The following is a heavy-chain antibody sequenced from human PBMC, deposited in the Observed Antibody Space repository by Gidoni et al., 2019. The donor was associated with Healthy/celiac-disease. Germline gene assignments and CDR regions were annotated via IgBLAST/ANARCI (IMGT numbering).Heavy chain of an antibody. D-gene: IGHD2-2*01. CDR1: GFTFSSDA. J-gene: IGHJ4*02. CDR3: AKEGTLGYCSSTSCQRGSPYYFDY. Sequence: EVQMLESGGGLVQRGGSLRLSCAASGFTFSSDAMRWVRQAPGKGLEWVSAISGSGGSTSYAYSVKGRFTISRDNSKNTLYLQMNSLRAEDTAVYYCAKEGTLGYCSSTSCQRGSPYYFDYWGQGTLVTVSS. V-gene: IGHV3-23*01. CDR2: ISGSGGST.